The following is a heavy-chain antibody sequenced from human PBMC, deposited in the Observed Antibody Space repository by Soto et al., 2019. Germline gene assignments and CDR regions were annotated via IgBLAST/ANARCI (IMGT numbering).Heavy chain of an antibody. J-gene: IGHJ4*02. CDR1: GYTYTSYY. D-gene: IGHD1-26*01. CDR3: ARGPGGSYYWFDY. Sequence: ASVKVSCKASGYTYTSYYMHWVRQAPGQGLAWMGIINASGGSTGYAQKFQGRVTVTRDTSTSTVYMELSSLRSEDTAVYYCARGPGGSYYWFDYWGQGTLVTVSS. V-gene: IGHV1-46*01. CDR2: INASGGST.